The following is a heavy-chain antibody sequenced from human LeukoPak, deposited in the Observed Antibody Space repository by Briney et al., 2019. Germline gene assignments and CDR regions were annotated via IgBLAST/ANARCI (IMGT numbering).Heavy chain of an antibody. D-gene: IGHD1-14*01. CDR1: GYTFTSYD. Sequence: ASVKVSCKASGYTFTSYDISWVRQAPRQGLEWMGWTSAYNGNTNYAQKLQGRVTMTTDTSTSTAYMELRSLRSDDTAVYYCAGSDPTGAFDIWGQGTMVTVSS. J-gene: IGHJ3*02. V-gene: IGHV1-18*01. CDR3: AGSDPTGAFDI. CDR2: TSAYNGNT.